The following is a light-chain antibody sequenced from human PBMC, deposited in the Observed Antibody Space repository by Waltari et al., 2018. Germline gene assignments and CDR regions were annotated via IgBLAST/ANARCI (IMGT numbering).Light chain of an antibody. CDR2: GAS. V-gene: IGKV1-9*01. J-gene: IGKJ5*01. Sequence: DIQLTQSPSFLSASVGDRVTITCRASQGISSYLSWYQQKPGEAPKLLIYGASTLQSAIPSRFSGIGSGTEFTLTISSLQPEDSATYYCQQLGAYPITFGQGTRVETK. CDR1: QGISSY. CDR3: QQLGAYPIT.